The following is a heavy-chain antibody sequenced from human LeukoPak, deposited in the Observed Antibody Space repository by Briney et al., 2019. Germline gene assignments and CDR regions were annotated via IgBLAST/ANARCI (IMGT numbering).Heavy chain of an antibody. Sequence: GGSLRLSCAASGFTFSSYALTWVRQAPGKGLEWVSAITTSGGSTHYADSVKGRFTISRDNSKNTLYLQMNSLRAEDTAVYYCAKEYGSGSYYYDYWGQGTPVTVSS. D-gene: IGHD3-10*01. CDR3: AKEYGSGSYYYDY. V-gene: IGHV3-23*01. J-gene: IGHJ4*02. CDR1: GFTFSSYA. CDR2: ITTSGGST.